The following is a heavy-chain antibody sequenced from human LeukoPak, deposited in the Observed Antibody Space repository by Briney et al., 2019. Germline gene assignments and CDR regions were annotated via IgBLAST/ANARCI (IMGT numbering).Heavy chain of an antibody. V-gene: IGHV3-23*01. CDR3: AKSRIGYCSSTSCYSDY. CDR1: GFTFGDYA. Sequence: GGSLRLSCTASGFTFGDYAMSWVRQAPGKGLEWVSAISGSGGSTYYADSVKGRFTISRDNSKNTLYLQMNSLRAEDTAVYYCAKSRIGYCSSTSCYSDYWGQGTLVTVSS. CDR2: ISGSGGST. J-gene: IGHJ4*02. D-gene: IGHD2-2*01.